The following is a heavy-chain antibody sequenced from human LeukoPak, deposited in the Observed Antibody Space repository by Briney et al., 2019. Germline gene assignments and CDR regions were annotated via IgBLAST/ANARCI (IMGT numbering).Heavy chain of an antibody. CDR3: ARGSSSSWYVVSENYYYYYMDV. Sequence: SETLSLTCTVSGGSISSSSYYWGWIRQPPGKGLEWIGSIYYSGSTYYNPSLKSRVSISGDTSKNQFSLKLTSVTAADTAVYYCARGSSSSWYVVSENYYYYYMDVWGKGTTVTISS. J-gene: IGHJ6*03. CDR2: IYYSGST. V-gene: IGHV4-39*01. CDR1: GGSISSSSYY. D-gene: IGHD6-13*01.